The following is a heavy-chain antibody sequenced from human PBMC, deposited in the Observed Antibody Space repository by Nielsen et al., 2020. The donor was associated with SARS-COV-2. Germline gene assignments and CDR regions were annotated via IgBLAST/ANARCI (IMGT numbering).Heavy chain of an antibody. D-gene: IGHD5-24*01. CDR1: GFTFSSYG. CDR2: IWFDGTNK. CDR3: ARDPLGDGYNLGTPYGMDV. V-gene: IGHV3-33*01. Sequence: GESLKISCAASGFTFSSYGMHWVRQAPGKGLEWVAVIWFDGTNKYYVESVKGRFTIARDNSKNTLYLQMNSLRAEDTAVYYCARDPLGDGYNLGTPYGMDVWGQGTTVTVSS. J-gene: IGHJ6*02.